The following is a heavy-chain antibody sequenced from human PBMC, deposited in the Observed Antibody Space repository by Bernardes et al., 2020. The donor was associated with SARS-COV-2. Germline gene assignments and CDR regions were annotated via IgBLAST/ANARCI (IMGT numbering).Heavy chain of an antibody. Sequence: GGPLRLSCAASGFTFSNFGMHWVRQAPGKGLVWVSRINGDGTITNYADSVKGRFTISRDNAKSTLYLHINSLIVEDTAVYYCARDASTLWNKYIDDDWGQGILVTVSS. J-gene: IGHJ4*02. V-gene: IGHV3-74*01. CDR1: GFTFSNFG. D-gene: IGHD3-3*01. CDR3: ARDASTLWNKYIDDD. CDR2: INGDGTIT.